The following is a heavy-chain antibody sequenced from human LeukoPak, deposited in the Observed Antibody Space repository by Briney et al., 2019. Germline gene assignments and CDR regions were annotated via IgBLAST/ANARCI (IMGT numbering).Heavy chain of an antibody. CDR3: ARDRRYSGYDFSAFDI. CDR2: IRYDGSNK. D-gene: IGHD5-12*01. Sequence: GGSLRLSCAASGFTFSSYGMHWVRQAPGKGLEWVAFIRYDGSNKYYADSVKGRFTISRDNSKNTLYLQMNSLRAEDTAVYYCARDRRYSGYDFSAFDIWGQGTMVTVSS. V-gene: IGHV3-30*02. J-gene: IGHJ3*02. CDR1: GFTFSSYG.